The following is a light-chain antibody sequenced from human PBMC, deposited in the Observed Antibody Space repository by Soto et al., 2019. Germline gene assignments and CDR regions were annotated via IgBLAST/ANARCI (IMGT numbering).Light chain of an antibody. CDR1: QSISSW. Sequence: DIQMTQSPSILSASVGDRVTITCRASQSISSWLAWYQQKPGKAPNLLIHKASHLESGVPSRFSGSGSGTEFTLTIYNLQPDDVATYYCQQWSLYSWTFGQGTKVDIK. CDR3: QQWSLYSWT. CDR2: KAS. V-gene: IGKV1-5*03. J-gene: IGKJ1*01.